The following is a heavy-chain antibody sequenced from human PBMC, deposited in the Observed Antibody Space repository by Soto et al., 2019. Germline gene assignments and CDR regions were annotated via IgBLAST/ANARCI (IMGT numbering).Heavy chain of an antibody. D-gene: IGHD2-15*01. J-gene: IGHJ6*02. CDR3: AGSEQIVVAASHDIYYYYGMDV. V-gene: IGHV1-58*01. Sequence: SVKVSCKASGFTFTSSAVQWVRQARGQRLEWIGWIVVGSGNTNYAQKFQERVTITRDMSTRTAYMELSSLRSEDTAVYYCAGSEQIVVAASHDIYYYYGMDVWGQGTTVPVSS. CDR2: IVVGSGNT. CDR1: GFTFTSSA.